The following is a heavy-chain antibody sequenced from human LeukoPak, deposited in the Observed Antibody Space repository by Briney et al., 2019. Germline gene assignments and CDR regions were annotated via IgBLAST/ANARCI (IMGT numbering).Heavy chain of an antibody. V-gene: IGHV3-48*03. Sequence: LTGGSLRLSCATSGFTFSNYEMNWVRQAPGKGLEWISYLTTSGSTKYYADSVKGRFTISRDNAKNSLFLQMNSLRAEDTAVYYCARDRDPGYYDTNGYRRVNAFDIWGQGTMVAVSS. D-gene: IGHD3-22*01. CDR3: ARDRDPGYYDTNGYRRVNAFDI. CDR2: LTTSGSTK. CDR1: GFTFSNYE. J-gene: IGHJ3*02.